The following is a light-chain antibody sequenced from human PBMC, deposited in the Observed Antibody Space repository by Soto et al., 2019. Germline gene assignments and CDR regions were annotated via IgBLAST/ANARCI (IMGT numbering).Light chain of an antibody. Sequence: DIRMTQSPSTLSASVGDRVTITCRASQSISSWLAWYQQKPGKAPKLLIYDASSLESGVPSRFSGSGSGTEFTLTISCLQRDDFATYYCQQYDSYLWTFGQGTKVEIK. CDR3: QQYDSYLWT. J-gene: IGKJ1*01. CDR2: DAS. V-gene: IGKV1-5*01. CDR1: QSISSW.